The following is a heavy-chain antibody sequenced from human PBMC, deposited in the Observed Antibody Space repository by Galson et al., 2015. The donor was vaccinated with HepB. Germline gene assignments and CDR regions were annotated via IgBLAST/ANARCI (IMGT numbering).Heavy chain of an antibody. Sequence: PALVKPTQTLTLTCTFSGFSLRASGMCVSWIRQPPGKALEWLARIDWDDDKYYNTSLKTRVTISKDTSKNQVVLTMTNMDPVDTATYYCARTLNYYGSGSYSHSLDYWGQGIRVTVSS. CDR1: GFSLRASGMC. V-gene: IGHV2-70*11. CDR2: IDWDDDK. J-gene: IGHJ4*02. D-gene: IGHD3-10*01. CDR3: ARTLNYYGSGSYSHSLDY.